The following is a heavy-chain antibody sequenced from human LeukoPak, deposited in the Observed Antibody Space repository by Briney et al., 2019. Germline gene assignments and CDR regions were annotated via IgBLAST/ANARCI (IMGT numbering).Heavy chain of an antibody. V-gene: IGHV1-2*06. D-gene: IGHD5-18*01. CDR2: INPNSGGT. CDR1: GGTFSSYA. J-gene: IGHJ4*02. CDR3: ARDRGYSYGYAYYFAY. Sequence: ASVKVSCKASGGTFSSYAISWVRQAPGQGLEWMGRINPNSGGTNYAQKFQGRVTMTRDTSISPDYMELSRLRSDDTAVYYCARDRGYSYGYAYYFAYWGQGTLVTVSS.